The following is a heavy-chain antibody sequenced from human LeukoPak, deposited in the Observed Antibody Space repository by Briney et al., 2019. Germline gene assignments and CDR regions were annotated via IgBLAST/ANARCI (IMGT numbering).Heavy chain of an antibody. V-gene: IGHV4-4*08. CDR1: GGSISSYY. D-gene: IGHD6-13*01. CDR2: IYTSGST. CDR3: ARSRSSWYMDV. J-gene: IGHJ6*03. Sequence: SETLSLTCTVSGGSISSYYWSWIRQPPGKGLEWIGYIYTSGSTNYNPSLKSRVTMSVDTSKNQFSLKLSSVTAADTAVYYCARSRSSWYMDVWGKGTTVTVSS.